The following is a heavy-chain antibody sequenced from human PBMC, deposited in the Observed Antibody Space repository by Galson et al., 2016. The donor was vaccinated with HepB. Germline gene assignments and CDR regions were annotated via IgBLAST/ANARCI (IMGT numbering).Heavy chain of an antibody. Sequence: TLSLTCTVSGGSISSGGLYWSWIRQLPGKGLEWIGYIFYSGTTHYNPSLKSRITISVDTSKNQFSLRLNSVTDADTAVYYCARGPGSGGIGVDVWGPGTPVTGS. J-gene: IGHJ6*02. D-gene: IGHD3-10*01. CDR3: ARGPGSGGIGVDV. V-gene: IGHV4-31*03. CDR1: GGSISSGGLY. CDR2: IFYSGTT.